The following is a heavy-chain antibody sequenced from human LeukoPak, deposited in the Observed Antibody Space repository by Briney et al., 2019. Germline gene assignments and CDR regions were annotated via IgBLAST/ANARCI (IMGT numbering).Heavy chain of an antibody. V-gene: IGHV4-34*01. Sequence: PSETLSLTCAVYGGSFSGYYWSWIRQPPGKGLEWLGEINHSGSTNYNPSLKSRVTISVDTSKNQFSLKLSSVTAADTAVYYCARVGVFGVVTQYYYYYYGMDVWGQGTTVTVSS. CDR1: GGSFSGYY. J-gene: IGHJ6*02. CDR2: INHSGST. D-gene: IGHD3-3*01. CDR3: ARVGVFGVVTQYYYYYYGMDV.